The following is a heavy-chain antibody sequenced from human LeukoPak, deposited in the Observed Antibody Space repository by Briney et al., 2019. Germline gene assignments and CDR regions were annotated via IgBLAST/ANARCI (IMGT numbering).Heavy chain of an antibody. J-gene: IGHJ4*02. V-gene: IGHV3-33*03. Sequence: GRSLRLSCAASGFTFSTSGMNWVRQAPGKGLEWVAVIWSDGSEKRYADSVKGRFTISRDNSKSTLYLQMNSLRAEDTAAYYCVSGSDTSGYYFYWGQGTLVTVSS. D-gene: IGHD3-22*01. CDR3: VSGSDTSGYYFY. CDR2: IWSDGSEK. CDR1: GFTFSTSG.